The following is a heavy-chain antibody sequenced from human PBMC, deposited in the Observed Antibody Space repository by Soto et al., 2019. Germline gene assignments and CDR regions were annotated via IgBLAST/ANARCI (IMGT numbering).Heavy chain of an antibody. V-gene: IGHV3-33*01. J-gene: IGHJ3*02. Sequence: PGGSLRLSCVVSGFTFSRYGMHWVRQSPGKGLEWVAVIWFDGKKKDYADSVKGRFIISRDNSKNTLFLQVKSLRAEDTAVYYCARDYDSWSGQREKAFDIWGQGTMVTVSS. CDR3: ARDYDSWSGQREKAFDI. CDR2: IWFDGKKK. CDR1: GFTFSRYG. D-gene: IGHD3-3*01.